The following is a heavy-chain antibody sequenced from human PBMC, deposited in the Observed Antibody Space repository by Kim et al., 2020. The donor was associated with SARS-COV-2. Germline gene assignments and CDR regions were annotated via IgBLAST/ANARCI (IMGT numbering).Heavy chain of an antibody. V-gene: IGHV3-23*01. CDR2: ISGSGGST. J-gene: IGHJ2*01. Sequence: RGSLRLSCAASGFTFSSYAMSWVRQAPGKGLEWVSAISGSGGSTYYADSVKGRFTISRDNSKNTLYLQMNSLRAEDTAVYYCAKHLSGTMIVVVSWYFDLWGRGTLVTVSS. CDR1: GFTFSSYA. D-gene: IGHD3-22*01. CDR3: AKHLSGTMIVVVSWYFDL.